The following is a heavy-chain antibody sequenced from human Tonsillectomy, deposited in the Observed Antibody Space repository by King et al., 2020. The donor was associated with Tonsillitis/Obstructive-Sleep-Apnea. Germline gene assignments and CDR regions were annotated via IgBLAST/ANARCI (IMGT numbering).Heavy chain of an antibody. Sequence: QLVQSGAEVKKPGSSVKVSCKASGGTFNIYPIIWVRQAPGQGLEWMGGLTPIIGTANYAQKFQGRVTITADEFTTTAYMQLSSLRSEDTAVYYCVQRGVTSVHGHDTTLDMWGQGTMVTVSS. CDR1: GGTFNIYP. V-gene: IGHV1-69*01. CDR2: LTPIIGTA. CDR3: VQRGVTSVHGHDTTLDM. D-gene: IGHD3-10*01. J-gene: IGHJ3*02.